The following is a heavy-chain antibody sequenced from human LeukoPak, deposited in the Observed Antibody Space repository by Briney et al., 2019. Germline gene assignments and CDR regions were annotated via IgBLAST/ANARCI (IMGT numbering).Heavy chain of an antibody. V-gene: IGHV3-30*02. J-gene: IGHJ4*02. CDR3: AKESDSGYHSEGPKN. D-gene: IGHD5-12*01. CDR1: GFVLSDYG. Sequence: PGGSLRLSCPASGFVLSDYGMHWVRQAPGKGLEWVAFVRNDGSNEYYVGSVKGRFTISRDKSKNTLYLQMNSLRAEDTAVYSCAKESDSGYHSEGPKNWGLGTLVTVSS. CDR2: VRNDGSNE.